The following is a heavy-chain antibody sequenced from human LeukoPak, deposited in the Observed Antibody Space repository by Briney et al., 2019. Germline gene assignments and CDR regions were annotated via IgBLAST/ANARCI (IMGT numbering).Heavy chain of an antibody. CDR2: MNPNSGNT. V-gene: IGHV1-8*01. D-gene: IGHD2-2*01. J-gene: IGHJ4*02. Sequence: ASVKVSCKASGYTFTSYDINWVRQATGQGLEWMGWMNPNSGNTGYAQKFQGRVTMTTDTSTSTAYMDLRSLRSDDTAVYYCARVGAYCTSTSCFDYWGLGTLVTVSS. CDR1: GYTFTSYD. CDR3: ARVGAYCTSTSCFDY.